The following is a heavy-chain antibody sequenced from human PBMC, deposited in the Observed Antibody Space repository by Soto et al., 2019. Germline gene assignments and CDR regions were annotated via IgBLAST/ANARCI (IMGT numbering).Heavy chain of an antibody. Sequence: EVQLVESGGGLVKPGGSLRLSCAASGFTFSSYSMNWVRQAPGKGLEWVSSISSSSSYIYYADSVKGRFTISRDNAKNSRYLHINSLRDEDTAVYYCGRDPRHRFEYYYGMDVWGQGTTVTVSS. CDR3: GRDPRHRFEYYYGMDV. D-gene: IGHD3-16*01. V-gene: IGHV3-21*01. J-gene: IGHJ6*02. CDR1: GFTFSSYS. CDR2: ISSSSSYI.